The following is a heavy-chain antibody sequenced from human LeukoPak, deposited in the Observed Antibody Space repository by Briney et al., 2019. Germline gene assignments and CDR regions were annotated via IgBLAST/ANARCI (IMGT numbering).Heavy chain of an antibody. D-gene: IGHD6-13*01. CDR1: GFTFSSYW. CDR2: INSDGSST. CDR3: ARDRPFPRSPGIAVAGTGWFDP. V-gene: IGHV3-74*01. J-gene: IGHJ5*02. Sequence: GGSLRLSCAASGFTFSSYWMHWVRQAPGKGLVWVSRINSDGSSTSYADSVKGRFTISRDNAKNTLYLQMNSLRAEDTAVYYCARDRPFPRSPGIAVAGTGWFDPWGQGTLVTVSS.